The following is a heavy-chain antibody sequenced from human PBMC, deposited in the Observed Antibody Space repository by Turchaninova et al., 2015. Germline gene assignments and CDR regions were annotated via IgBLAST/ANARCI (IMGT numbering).Heavy chain of an antibody. CDR3: ARGGTAPRSIDP. D-gene: IGHD3-10*01. CDR2: INHSGST. V-gene: IGHV4-34*01. CDR1: GGSFSGYF. J-gene: IGHJ5*02. Sequence: QVQLQQWGAGLLKPSATLALTCAVYGGSFSGYFRGWIRQPPGKGLEWMGEINHSGSTNYNPALKSRVTISVDTSKNQFSLKLSSVTAADTAVYYCARGGTAPRSIDPWGQGTLVTVS.